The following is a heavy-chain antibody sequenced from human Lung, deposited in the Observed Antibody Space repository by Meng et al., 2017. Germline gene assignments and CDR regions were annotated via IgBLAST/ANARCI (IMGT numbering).Heavy chain of an antibody. CDR3: ARLPLLWFGESHDFDY. CDR1: GFSFSSYS. D-gene: IGHD3-10*01. J-gene: IGHJ4*02. CDR2: ISSSSSYI. Sequence: EAQLVESGGGLVKPGAFLSVSCAASGFSFSSYSMNWVRQAPGEGLEWVASISSSSSYIYYADSVKGRFTNSRDNDKNSLYLQMNSLRAEDTAVYYCARLPLLWFGESHDFDYWGQGTLVTVSS. V-gene: IGHV3-21*02.